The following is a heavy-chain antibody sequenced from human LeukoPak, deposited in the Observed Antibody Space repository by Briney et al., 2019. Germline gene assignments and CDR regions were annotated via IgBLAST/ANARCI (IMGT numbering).Heavy chain of an antibody. Sequence: GASVKVSCKASGYTFTSYYMHWVRQAPGQGLEWMGLINPTGGSTGYAQKFQGRVTMTRDMSTSTDYMELSSLRSEDTAIYYCARDPYSGSYGDYYYYYMDVWGKGTTVTISS. CDR3: ARDPYSGSYGDYYYYYMDV. J-gene: IGHJ6*03. V-gene: IGHV1-46*01. CDR1: GYTFTSYY. CDR2: INPTGGST. D-gene: IGHD1-26*01.